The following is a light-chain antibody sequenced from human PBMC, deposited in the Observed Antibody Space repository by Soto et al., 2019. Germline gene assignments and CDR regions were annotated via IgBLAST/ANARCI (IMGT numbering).Light chain of an antibody. CDR2: GAS. CDR1: QSVSIN. V-gene: IGKV3-15*01. J-gene: IGKJ2*01. CDR3: QQYNNWPNT. Sequence: EIVMTQSPATLSVSPGERATLSCRASQSVSINLAWYQQKPGQAPRLLIYGASARATGIPASFSASGSGTEFTLSISSLQSEDFAVYYCQQYNNWPNTFGQGTKLEIK.